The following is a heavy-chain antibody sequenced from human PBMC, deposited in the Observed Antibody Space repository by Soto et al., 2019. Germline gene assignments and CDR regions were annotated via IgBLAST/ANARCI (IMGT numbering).Heavy chain of an antibody. CDR3: ARDRAGIVGATGAFDI. J-gene: IGHJ3*02. CDR1: GYTFTGYY. CDR2: INPNSGGT. V-gene: IGHV1-2*04. Sequence: ASVKVSCKASGYTFTGYYMHWVRQAPGQGLEWMGWINPNSGGTNYAQKFQGWVTMTRDTSISTAYMELSRLRSDDTAVYYCARDRAGIVGATGAFDIWGQGTMVTVSS. D-gene: IGHD1-26*01.